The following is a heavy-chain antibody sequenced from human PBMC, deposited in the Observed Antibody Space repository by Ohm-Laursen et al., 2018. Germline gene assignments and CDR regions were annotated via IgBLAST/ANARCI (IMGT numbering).Heavy chain of an antibody. V-gene: IGHV4-34*01. CDR3: ARGLTVTAYNWFDP. J-gene: IGHJ5*02. D-gene: IGHD2-21*02. CDR2: INHSGST. Sequence: SQTLSLTCTVSGGSISNYYWSWIRQPPGKGLEWIGEINHSGSTNYNPSLKSRVTISVDTSKNQFSLKLSSVTAADTAVYYCARGLTVTAYNWFDPWGQGTLVTVSS. CDR1: GGSISNYY.